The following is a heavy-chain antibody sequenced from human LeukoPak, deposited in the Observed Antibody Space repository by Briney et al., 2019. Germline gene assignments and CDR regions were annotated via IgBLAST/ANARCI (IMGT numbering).Heavy chain of an antibody. D-gene: IGHD3-22*01. CDR1: GFTFSSYG. V-gene: IGHV3-30*02. Sequence: GGSLRLSCAASGFTFSSYGTHWVRQAPGKGLEWVAFIRYDGSNKYYADSVKGRFTIPRDNSKNTLYLQMNSLRAEDTAVYYCAKDGSEYYYDSSGSLDYWGQGTLVTVSS. CDR3: AKDGSEYYYDSSGSLDY. J-gene: IGHJ4*02. CDR2: IRYDGSNK.